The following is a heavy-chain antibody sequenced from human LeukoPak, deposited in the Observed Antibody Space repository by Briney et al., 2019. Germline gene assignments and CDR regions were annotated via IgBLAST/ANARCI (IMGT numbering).Heavy chain of an antibody. J-gene: IGHJ3*02. V-gene: IGHV3-21*01. CDR1: GXTFGGYT. D-gene: IGHD2-15*01. CDR2: ISSSLNM. Sequence: SGGSLRLSCVASGXTFGGYTINWVRLAPGKGLEWVSSISSSLNMYFAESVKGRFTISRDSARNSVSLQLNSLRVEDTAVYYCARDAGIVAFDIWGQGTVVTVSS. CDR3: ARDAGIVAFDI.